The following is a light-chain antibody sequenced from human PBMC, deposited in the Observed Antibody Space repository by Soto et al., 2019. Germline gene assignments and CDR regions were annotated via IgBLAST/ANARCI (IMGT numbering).Light chain of an antibody. CDR3: HQSYRSPLT. Sequence: DIQMTQSPSSLSASVGDRVTITSRASQSISTYLNWYQQKPGKAPKFLIYAASSLQSGVPSRFSGRGFGNDFTLTISSLQPEDSATYCCHQSYRSPLTVGPETKVAIK. CDR1: QSISTY. CDR2: AAS. V-gene: IGKV1-39*01. J-gene: IGKJ3*01.